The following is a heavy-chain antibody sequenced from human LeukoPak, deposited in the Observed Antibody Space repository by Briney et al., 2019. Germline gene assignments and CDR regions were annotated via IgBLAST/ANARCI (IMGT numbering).Heavy chain of an antibody. D-gene: IGHD3-3*01. Sequence: GASVKVPCKASGYTFTSYAMNWVRQAPGQGLEWMGWINTNTGNPTYAQGFTGRFVFSLDTSVSTAYLQISSLKAEDTAVYYCARDRGITIFGVVTYYYFDYWGQGTLVTVSS. CDR2: INTNTGNP. V-gene: IGHV7-4-1*02. CDR1: GYTFTSYA. CDR3: ARDRGITIFGVVTYYYFDY. J-gene: IGHJ4*02.